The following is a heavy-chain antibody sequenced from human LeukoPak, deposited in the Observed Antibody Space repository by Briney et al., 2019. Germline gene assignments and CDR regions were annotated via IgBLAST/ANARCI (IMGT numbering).Heavy chain of an antibody. CDR3: ASAGYYYDSSGYTPPRSFDY. Sequence: PGGSLRLSCAASGFTFSSYAMSWVRQAPGKGLEWVSVIYSGGSTYYADSVKGRFTISRDNSKNTLYLQMNSLRAEDTAVYYCASAGYYYDSSGYTPPRSFDYWGQGTLVTVSS. D-gene: IGHD3-22*01. CDR2: IYSGGST. V-gene: IGHV3-53*01. CDR1: GFTFSSYA. J-gene: IGHJ4*02.